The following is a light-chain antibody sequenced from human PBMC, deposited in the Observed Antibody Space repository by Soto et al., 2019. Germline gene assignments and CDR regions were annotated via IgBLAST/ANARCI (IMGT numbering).Light chain of an antibody. V-gene: IGKV1-5*01. J-gene: IGKJ2*01. CDR2: DAT. CDR1: QSISSW. CDR3: QQYNSYSYT. Sequence: DIQMTQSPSTLSASVGDRVTITCRASQSISSWLAWYQQKPGKDPKLLIYDATSLESGVPSRFSGSGSGTEFTLTISSLQPDDFAPYYCQQYNSYSYTFGQGTKLES.